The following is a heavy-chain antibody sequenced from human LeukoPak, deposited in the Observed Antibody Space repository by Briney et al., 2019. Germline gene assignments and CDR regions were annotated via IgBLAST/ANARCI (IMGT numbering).Heavy chain of an antibody. J-gene: IGHJ5*02. V-gene: IGHV4-31*03. D-gene: IGHD2-15*01. CDR3: ARDQRCSGGSCYSSRGWFDP. CDR1: GGSISSGGYY. Sequence: SQTLSLTCTVSGGSISSGGYYWSWIRQHPGKGLEWIGYIYYSGSTYYNPSLKSRVTISVDTSKNQFSLKLSSVTAADTAVYYCARDQRCSGGSCYSSRGWFDPWGQGTLVTVPS. CDR2: IYYSGST.